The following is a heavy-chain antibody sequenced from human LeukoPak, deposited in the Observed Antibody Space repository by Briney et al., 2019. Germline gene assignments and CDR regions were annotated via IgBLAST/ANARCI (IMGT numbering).Heavy chain of an antibody. V-gene: IGHV3-30*04. CDR2: ISYDGSNK. CDR1: GFTFSSYA. Sequence: PGRSLRLSCAASGFTFSSYAMHWVRQAPGKGLEWVAVISYDGSNKYYADSVKGRFTISRDNSKNTLYLQMNSLRAEDTAVYYCARDSGHVDTAMAHDYWGQGTLVTVSS. J-gene: IGHJ4*02. CDR3: ARDSGHVDTAMAHDY. D-gene: IGHD5-18*01.